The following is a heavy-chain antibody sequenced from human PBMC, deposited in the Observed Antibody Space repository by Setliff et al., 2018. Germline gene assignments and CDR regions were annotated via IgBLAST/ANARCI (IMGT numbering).Heavy chain of an antibody. CDR3: ARGSSGWYGLTDY. J-gene: IGHJ4*02. Sequence: LRLSCAASGFTFSSYGMHWVRQAPGKGLEWVAVIWYDGSNKYYADSVKGRFTISRDNSKNTLYLQMNSLRAEDTAVYYCARGSSGWYGLTDYWGQGTLVTSPQ. CDR2: IWYDGSNK. CDR1: GFTFSSYG. D-gene: IGHD6-19*01. V-gene: IGHV3-33*01.